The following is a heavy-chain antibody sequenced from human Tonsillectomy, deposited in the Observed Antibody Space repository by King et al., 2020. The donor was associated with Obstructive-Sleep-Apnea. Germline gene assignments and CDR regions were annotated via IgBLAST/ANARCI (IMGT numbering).Heavy chain of an antibody. CDR2: SYYSGST. D-gene: IGHD1-26*01. CDR1: GGSISSYY. J-gene: IGHJ4*02. V-gene: IGHV4-59*01. Sequence: QLQESGPGLVKPSETLSLTCTVSGGSISSYYWSWIRQPPGKGLEWIGYSYYSGSTNYNPSLKSRVTISVDTSKNQFSLKLSSVTAADTAVYYCARAQGATTAGLFDYWGQGTLVTVSS. CDR3: ARAQGATTAGLFDY.